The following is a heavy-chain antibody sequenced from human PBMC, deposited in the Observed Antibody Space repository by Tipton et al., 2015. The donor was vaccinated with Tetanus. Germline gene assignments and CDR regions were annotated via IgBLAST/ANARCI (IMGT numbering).Heavy chain of an antibody. CDR1: GYTFTSYG. CDR3: ARMQSGSYFDL. V-gene: IGHV1-8*02. D-gene: IGHD1-26*01. Sequence: QVQLVQSGPEVKKPGASVKVSCKASGYTFTSYGLNWVRKAAGRGFEWMGWLNPKSGSAAYAPRFQGRVTMTTNTSITTAFMEVASLTYEDTAVYYCARMQSGSYFDLWGPGILVTVSS. J-gene: IGHJ4*02. CDR2: LNPKSGSA.